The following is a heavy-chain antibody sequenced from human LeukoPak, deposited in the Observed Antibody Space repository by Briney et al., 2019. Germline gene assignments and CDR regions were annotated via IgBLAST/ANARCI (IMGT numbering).Heavy chain of an antibody. CDR1: GFTFSSYS. CDR3: AGVKPYCSGGSCYYGYYYYGMDV. Sequence: GGSLRLSCAASGFTFSSYSMNWVRQAPGKGLEWVSYISSSSSTIYYADSVKGRFTISSDNAKNSLYLQMNSLRAEDTAVYYCAGVKPYCSGGSCYYGYYYYGMDVWGQGTTVTVSS. V-gene: IGHV3-48*01. CDR2: ISSSSSTI. D-gene: IGHD2-15*01. J-gene: IGHJ6*02.